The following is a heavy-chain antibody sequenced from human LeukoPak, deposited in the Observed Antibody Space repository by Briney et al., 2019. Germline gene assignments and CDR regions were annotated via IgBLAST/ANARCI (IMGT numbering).Heavy chain of an antibody. D-gene: IGHD4-11*01. V-gene: IGHV3-33*06. CDR2: IWSDGSDK. CDR3: AKDAQRGFDYSNSLQN. Sequence: GGSLRLSCAASGFTFSHYGMHWVRQAPGAGLEWVAVIWSDGSDKYYAKSVKGRFTISRDNSKNSLFLQMNSLRAEDTAVYYCAKDAQRGFDYSNSLQNWGQGILVTVSS. J-gene: IGHJ1*01. CDR1: GFTFSHYG.